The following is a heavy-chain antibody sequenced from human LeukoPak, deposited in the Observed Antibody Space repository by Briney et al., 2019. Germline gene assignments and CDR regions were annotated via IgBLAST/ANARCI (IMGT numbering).Heavy chain of an antibody. V-gene: IGHV3-30*18. CDR2: ISYDGSYK. Sequence: GGSLRLSCAASGFIFSSYDMYWVRQAPGKGLEWVAVISYDGSYKFYADSVKGRFTISRDNSKSTLYLQMNSLRAGDTAVYYCAKDRYSGLNTIDYWGQGTLVTVSS. CDR3: AKDRYSGLNTIDY. J-gene: IGHJ4*01. CDR1: GFIFSSYD. D-gene: IGHD6-13*01.